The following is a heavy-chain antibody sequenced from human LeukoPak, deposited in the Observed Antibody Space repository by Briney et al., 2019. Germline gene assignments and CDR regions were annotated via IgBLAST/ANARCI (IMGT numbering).Heavy chain of an antibody. J-gene: IGHJ4*02. CDR1: GGSISGYF. CDR3: AREPTSGREPTSGRPLDY. D-gene: IGHD5-12*01. Sequence: SETLSLTCTVSGGSISGYFWTWIRQPAGKGLEWIGRIYSSGSNNYNPSLKSRVTMSLDTSKNHFSLTLTSVTAADTAVYYCAREPTSGREPTSGRPLDYWGQGTLVTVSS. V-gene: IGHV4-4*07. CDR2: IYSSGSN.